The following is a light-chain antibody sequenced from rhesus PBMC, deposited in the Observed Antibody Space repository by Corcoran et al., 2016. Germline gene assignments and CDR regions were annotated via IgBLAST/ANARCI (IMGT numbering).Light chain of an antibody. V-gene: IGLV1-64*01. CDR2: DNN. J-gene: IGLJ1*01. Sequence: QSVLTQPPSVSGAPGQKVTISCTGSSSNIGGYDVHWYQQLPGTAPKLLIYDNNKRPSGISDRFSGSKSGTSASLAITGLQTEDEADYYCQSYDSSPNYIFGAGTRLTVL. CDR1: SSNIGGYD. CDR3: QSYDSSPNYI.